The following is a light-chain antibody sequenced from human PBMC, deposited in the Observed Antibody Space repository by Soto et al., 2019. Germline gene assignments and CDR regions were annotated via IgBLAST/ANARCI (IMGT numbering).Light chain of an antibody. CDR2: DAS. CDR1: QDINNY. CDR3: QQYGNLLWT. J-gene: IGKJ1*01. Sequence: DIQMTQSPSSLSASVGDRVTITCQASQDINNYLNWYRHKPGKAPELLIYDASNLETGVPSRFSGGGSGTDFTFTISSLQPEDIATYYGQQYGNLLWTFGQGTKVEIK. V-gene: IGKV1-33*01.